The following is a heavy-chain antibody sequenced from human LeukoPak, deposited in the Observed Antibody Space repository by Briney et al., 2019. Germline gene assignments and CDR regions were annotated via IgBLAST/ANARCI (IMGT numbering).Heavy chain of an antibody. J-gene: IGHJ4*02. V-gene: IGHV3-23*01. CDR1: GFTFSSYA. CDR3: ASSTFMVRGVIRGGDDY. Sequence: GGSLRLSCAASGFTFSSYAMSWVRQAQGNGLEWVSAISGSGGSTYYADSVKGRFTISRDNSKNTLYLQMNSLRAEDTAVYYCASSTFMVRGVIRGGDDYWGQGALVTVSS. CDR2: ISGSGGST. D-gene: IGHD3-10*01.